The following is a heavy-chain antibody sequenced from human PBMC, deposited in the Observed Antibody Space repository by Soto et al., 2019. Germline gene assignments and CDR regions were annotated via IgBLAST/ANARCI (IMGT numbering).Heavy chain of an antibody. V-gene: IGHV1-69*13. J-gene: IGHJ5*02. CDR1: GGTFSSYA. Sequence: SVKVSCKASGGTFSSYAISWVRQAPGQGLEWMGGIIPIFGTANYAQKFQGRVTITADESTSTAYMELSSLRSEDTAVYYCARDIAGYSSLNWFDPWGQGTLVTVSS. CDR2: IIPIFGTA. CDR3: ARDIAGYSSLNWFDP. D-gene: IGHD6-13*01.